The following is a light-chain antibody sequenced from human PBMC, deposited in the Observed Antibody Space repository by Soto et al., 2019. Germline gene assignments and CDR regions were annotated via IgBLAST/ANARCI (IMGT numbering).Light chain of an antibody. J-gene: IGKJ1*01. CDR2: GAS. CDR3: QQYGTSPGWT. CDR1: QSVSSN. V-gene: IGKV3-20*01. Sequence: EVVITRCPNTLSVCPGERVTVSCRVSQSVSSNLAWYQQKPGQAPRLLIYGASSRATGIPDRFSGSVSGTDFTLTISRLEPEDFAVYYCQQYGTSPGWTFGQGTKVDIK.